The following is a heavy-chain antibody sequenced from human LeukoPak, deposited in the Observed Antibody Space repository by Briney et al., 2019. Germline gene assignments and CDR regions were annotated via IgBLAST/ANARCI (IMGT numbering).Heavy chain of an antibody. D-gene: IGHD6-19*01. Sequence: GGSLRLSCAASGFTFSTYGMHWVRQAPGKGLEWVAFIQYDGSNKFYADSVRGRFTISRDNAKNSLYLQMNSLRAEDTAVYYCASGSGWVFEYWGQGTLVTVSS. V-gene: IGHV3-30*02. CDR2: IQYDGSNK. J-gene: IGHJ4*02. CDR1: GFTFSTYG. CDR3: ASGSGWVFEY.